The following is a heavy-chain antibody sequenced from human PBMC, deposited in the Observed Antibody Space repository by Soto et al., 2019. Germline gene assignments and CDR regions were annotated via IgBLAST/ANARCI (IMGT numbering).Heavy chain of an antibody. CDR2: IYYSGST. CDR1: GGSISSGGYY. J-gene: IGHJ4*02. D-gene: IGHD6-13*01. CDR3: ATAPRIAAAGTQKYYFDY. V-gene: IGHV4-31*03. Sequence: PSETLSLTCTVSGGSISSGGYYWSWIRQHPGKGLEWIGYIYYSGSTYYNPSLKSRVTISVDTSKNQFSLKLSSVTAADTAVYYCATAPRIAAAGTQKYYFDYWGQGTLVTSPQ.